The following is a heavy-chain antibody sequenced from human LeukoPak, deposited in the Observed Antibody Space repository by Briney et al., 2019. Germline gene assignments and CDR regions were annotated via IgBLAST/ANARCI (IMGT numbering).Heavy chain of an antibody. D-gene: IGHD6-13*01. CDR3: ARDLYSSSWLEDY. CDR2: IGTYSGNT. V-gene: IGHV1-18*01. CDR1: GYTFTNYG. J-gene: IGHJ4*02. Sequence: ASVKVSCKASGYTFTNYGISWVRQAPGQGLGWMGWIGTYSGNTNYAQKLQGRVTMTTDTSTSTAYMELRSLRSDDTAVYYCARDLYSSSWLEDYWGQGTLVTVSS.